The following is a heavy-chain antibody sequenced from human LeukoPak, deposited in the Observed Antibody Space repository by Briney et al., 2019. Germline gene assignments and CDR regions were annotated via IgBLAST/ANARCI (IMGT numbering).Heavy chain of an antibody. Sequence: SETLSLTCAVYGGSFSGYYWSWIRQPPGKGLEWIGEINHSGSTNYNPSLKSRVTISVDTSKNQFSLKLSSVTAADTAVYYCARTERGRSLNCSGGGCSLSVHYYYMDVWGKGTTVTISS. CDR3: ARTERGRSLNCSGGGCSLSVHYYYMDV. J-gene: IGHJ6*03. CDR1: GGSFSGYY. D-gene: IGHD2-15*01. CDR2: INHSGST. V-gene: IGHV4-34*01.